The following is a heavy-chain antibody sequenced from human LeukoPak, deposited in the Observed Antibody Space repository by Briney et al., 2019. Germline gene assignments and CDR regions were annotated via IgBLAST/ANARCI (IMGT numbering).Heavy chain of an antibody. D-gene: IGHD2-2*02. J-gene: IGHJ6*02. Sequence: GRSLRLSCAASGFTFSNYGMPWVRQAPGKGLEWVTFISYDESSKYYADSVKGQFTISRDNSKNTLYLQMNSLRAEDTAVYYCAKIACSSTSCYRNYYYNMDVWGQGTTVTVSS. CDR3: AKIACSSTSCYRNYYYNMDV. V-gene: IGHV3-30*18. CDR2: ISYDESSK. CDR1: GFTFSNYG.